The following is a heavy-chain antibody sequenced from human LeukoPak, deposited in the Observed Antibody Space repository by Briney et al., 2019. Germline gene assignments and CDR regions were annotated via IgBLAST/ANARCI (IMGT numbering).Heavy chain of an antibody. CDR2: ISAYNGNT. CDR3: ARDHAPYCSGGSCYLVY. D-gene: IGHD2-15*01. Sequence: GASVKVSCKASGYTFTSYGISWVRQAPGQGLEWMGWISAYNGNTNYAQKLQGRVTMTTDTSTSTAYMELRSLRSDDTAVYYCARDHAPYCSGGSCYLVYWGQGTLVTVSS. CDR1: GYTFTSYG. J-gene: IGHJ4*02. V-gene: IGHV1-18*01.